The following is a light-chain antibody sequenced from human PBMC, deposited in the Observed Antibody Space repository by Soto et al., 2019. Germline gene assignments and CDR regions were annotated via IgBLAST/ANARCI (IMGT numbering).Light chain of an antibody. J-gene: IGKJ5*01. CDR3: QHYGSSPPVT. Sequence: ELVLTQSPGTLSLSPGARATLSCRASQSVSSSYLAWYQQKPGQAPRLLIYGASSRATGIPDRFSGSGSGTDFTLTISRLEPEDCAVYDCQHYGSSPPVTFGQGTRLEIK. CDR2: GAS. V-gene: IGKV3-20*01. CDR1: QSVSSSY.